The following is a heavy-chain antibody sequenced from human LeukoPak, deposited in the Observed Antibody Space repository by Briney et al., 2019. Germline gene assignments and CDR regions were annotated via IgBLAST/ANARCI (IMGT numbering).Heavy chain of an antibody. CDR2: MNPNSGNT. J-gene: IGHJ4*02. D-gene: IGHD5-18*01. V-gene: IGHV1-8*01. CDR1: GYTFTSYD. CDR3: ARGRGYSYGRRYYFDY. Sequence: VASVKVSCTASGYTFTSYDINWVRQATGQGLEWMGWMNPNSGNTGYAQKFQGRVTMTRNTSISTAYMELSSLRSEDTAVYYCARGRGYSYGRRYYFDYWGQGTLVTVSS.